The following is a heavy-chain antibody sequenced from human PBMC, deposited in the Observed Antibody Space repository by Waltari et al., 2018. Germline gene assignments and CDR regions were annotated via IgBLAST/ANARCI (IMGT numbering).Heavy chain of an antibody. CDR1: GTSFSNSA. CDR2: ISVSEAT. CDR3: ATPFYNWDDPLHS. D-gene: IGHD1-20*01. V-gene: IGHV3-23*01. J-gene: IGHJ4*02. Sequence: EVQLLESGGDLVRPGGSLRLSCAVSGTSFSNSAINWVRLAPGTGLGWVAGISVSEATYYADSVKGRFTISRDTSKNTVFLQMNGLRAEDTAVYYCATPFYNWDDPLHSWGQGTLVTVSS.